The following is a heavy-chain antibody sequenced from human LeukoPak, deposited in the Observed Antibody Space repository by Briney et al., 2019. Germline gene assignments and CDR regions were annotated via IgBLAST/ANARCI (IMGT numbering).Heavy chain of an antibody. D-gene: IGHD6-6*01. CDR2: INPDSGGT. Sequence: ASVKVSCKASGYTFIGYYMYWVRQALGQGLEWMGWINPDSGGTNYAQKFQGRVTMTRDTSISTAFMELSSLRSDDTAVYYCAREHSSSFRVGDYWGQGTLVTVSS. CDR3: AREHSSSFRVGDY. V-gene: IGHV1-2*02. CDR1: GYTFIGYY. J-gene: IGHJ4*02.